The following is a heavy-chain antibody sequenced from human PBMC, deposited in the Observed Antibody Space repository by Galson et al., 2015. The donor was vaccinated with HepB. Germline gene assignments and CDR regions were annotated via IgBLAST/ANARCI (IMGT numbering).Heavy chain of an antibody. V-gene: IGHV1-46*04. CDR1: GYTFTGYY. CDR3: ARDIGCSGGSCYSHYYYGMDV. Sequence: SVKVSCKASGYTFTGYYTHWVRQAPGQGLEWMGIINPSGGSTSYAQKLQGRVAMTRDTSTSTVYMELSSLRSEDTAVYYCARDIGCSGGSCYSHYYYGMDVWGQGTTVTVSS. J-gene: IGHJ6*02. D-gene: IGHD2-15*01. CDR2: INPSGGST.